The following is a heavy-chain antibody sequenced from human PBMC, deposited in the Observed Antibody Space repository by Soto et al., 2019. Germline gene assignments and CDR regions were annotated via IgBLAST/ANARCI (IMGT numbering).Heavy chain of an antibody. CDR2: ISSSSSTI. V-gene: IGHV3-48*01. CDR3: ASEVFGVVDY. J-gene: IGHJ4*02. D-gene: IGHD3-3*01. Sequence: EVQLVESGGGLVQPGGSLRLSCAASGFTFSSYSMNWVRQAPGKGLEWVSYISSSSSTIYYADSVKGRFTISRDNAKNSLYLQMTSLRAEDTAVYYCASEVFGVVDYWGQGTLVTVSS. CDR1: GFTFSSYS.